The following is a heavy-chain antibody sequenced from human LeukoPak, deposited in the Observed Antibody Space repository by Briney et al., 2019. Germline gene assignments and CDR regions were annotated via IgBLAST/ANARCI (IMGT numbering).Heavy chain of an antibody. Sequence: PSENLSLTCAVYGGSFSGYYWRWIRQPPGKGLEWIGEINHSGSTNYTPSLKSRVTISVDTSKNQFSLKLSSVTAADTAVYYCARLQNSSGWYNYFDYWGQGTLVTVSS. J-gene: IGHJ4*02. CDR1: GGSFSGYY. CDR2: INHSGST. V-gene: IGHV4-34*01. D-gene: IGHD6-19*01. CDR3: ARLQNSSGWYNYFDY.